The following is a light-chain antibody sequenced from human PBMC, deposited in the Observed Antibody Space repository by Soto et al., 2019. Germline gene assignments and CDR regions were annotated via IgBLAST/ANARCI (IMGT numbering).Light chain of an antibody. Sequence: DIQMTQSPSSLSASVGDRVTITCRASQSISSYLNWYQQKPGKAPKLLIYAASSLQSGVTSRYSESGSGTNFTLTISSMQPEDFATYYCQQNYNTPLTFGGGTKVEIK. CDR3: QQNYNTPLT. V-gene: IGKV1-39*01. CDR2: AAS. J-gene: IGKJ4*01. CDR1: QSISSY.